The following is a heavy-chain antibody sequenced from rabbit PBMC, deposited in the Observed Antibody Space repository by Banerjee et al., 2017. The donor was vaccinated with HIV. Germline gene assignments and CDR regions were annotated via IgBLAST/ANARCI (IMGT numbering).Heavy chain of an antibody. CDR3: ARLGGGGYGYAGAFDP. Sequence: QSLEESGGGLVTPGGNLTLTCTASGFTISSIYYMCWVRQAPGKGLEWIACIYVGDGSTYYASWANGRFTISSDNAQNTVDLQMNSLTAADTATYFCARLGGGGYGYAGAFDPWGQGTLVTVS. CDR1: GFTISSIYY. CDR2: IYVGDGST. J-gene: IGHJ2*01. V-gene: IGHV1S40*01. D-gene: IGHD6-1*01.